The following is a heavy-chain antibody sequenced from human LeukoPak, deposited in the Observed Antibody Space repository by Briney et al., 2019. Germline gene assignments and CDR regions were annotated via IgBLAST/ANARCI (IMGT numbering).Heavy chain of an antibody. CDR3: AKGGSPSGPYYYGMDV. CDR1: GFTFSSYA. CDR2: ISSSGDST. Sequence: GGSLRLSCAASGFTFSSYAMRWVRQAPGKGLEWVSAISSSGDSTVHAGSVKGRFTISRDNSKNTVYLQMNSLRAEDTAVYYCAKGGSPSGPYYYGMDVWGQGTTVTVSS. V-gene: IGHV3-23*01. D-gene: IGHD6-6*01. J-gene: IGHJ6*02.